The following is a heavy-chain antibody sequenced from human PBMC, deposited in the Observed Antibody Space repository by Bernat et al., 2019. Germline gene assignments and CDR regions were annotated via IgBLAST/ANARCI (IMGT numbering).Heavy chain of an antibody. CDR3: VKDEWSGYDDFAY. Sequence: EVQLVESGGGLVQPGGSLRLSCSASGFTFSSYAMHWVRQAPGKGLEYVSAISSNGGSTYYADAVKCRFTISRDNSKNTLYLQMSSLRAEDTAVYYCVKDEWSGYDDFAYWGQGTLVTVSS. CDR2: ISSNGGST. D-gene: IGHD5-12*01. CDR1: GFTFSSYA. J-gene: IGHJ4*02. V-gene: IGHV3-64D*06.